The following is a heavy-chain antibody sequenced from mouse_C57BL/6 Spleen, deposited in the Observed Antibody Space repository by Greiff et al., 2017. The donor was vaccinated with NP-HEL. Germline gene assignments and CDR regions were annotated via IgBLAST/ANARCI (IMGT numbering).Heavy chain of an antibody. V-gene: IGHV5-17*01. CDR3: ATAYYSNYEFAY. CDR2: ISSGSSTI. Sequence: EVKVEESGGGLVKPGGSLKLSCAASGFTFSDYGMHWVRQAPEKGLEWVAYISSGSSTIYYADTVKGRFTISRHNAKNTLFLQMTSLRSEDTAMYYCATAYYSNYEFAYWGQGTLVTVSA. CDR1: GFTFSDYG. D-gene: IGHD2-5*01. J-gene: IGHJ3*01.